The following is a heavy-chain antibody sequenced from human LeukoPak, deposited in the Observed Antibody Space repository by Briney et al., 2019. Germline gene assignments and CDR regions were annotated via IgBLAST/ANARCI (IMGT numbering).Heavy chain of an antibody. Sequence: PSQTLSLTCTVSGGSISSGDYYWSWIRQPPGKGLEWIGYIYYSGSTNYNPSLKSRVTISVDTSKNHFSLKLSSVTAADTAVYYCARLERATIYGLNGDIWGQGTMVTVSS. V-gene: IGHV4-30-4*01. J-gene: IGHJ3*02. CDR3: ARLERATIYGLNGDI. D-gene: IGHD5-12*01. CDR1: GGSISSGDYY. CDR2: IYYSGST.